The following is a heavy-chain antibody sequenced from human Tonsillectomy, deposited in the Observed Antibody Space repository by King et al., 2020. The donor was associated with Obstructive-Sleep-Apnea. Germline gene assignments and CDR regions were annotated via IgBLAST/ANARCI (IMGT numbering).Heavy chain of an antibody. CDR2: IYYSGNT. J-gene: IGHJ4*02. CDR1: GGSISSSRYY. Sequence: QLQESGPGLVKPSETLSLTCSVSGGSISSSRYYWGWISQPPGKGLEWIGSIYYSGNTYYNPSLKSRVTLTLYTSENHFSLKQSSVTAADTAVYYCARLTGYYYPFDCWGQGTLVTVSS. V-gene: IGHV4-39*07. CDR3: ARLTGYYYPFDC. D-gene: IGHD3-22*01.